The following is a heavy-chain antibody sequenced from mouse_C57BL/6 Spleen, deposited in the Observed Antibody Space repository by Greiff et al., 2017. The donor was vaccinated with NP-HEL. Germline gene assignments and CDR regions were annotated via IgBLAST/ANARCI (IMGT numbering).Heavy chain of an antibody. CDR2: IHPNSGST. CDR3: ARSAYYAMDY. V-gene: IGHV1-64*01. Sequence: QVQLQQPGAELVKPGASVKLSCKASGYTFTSYWMHWVKQRPGQGLGWIGMIHPNSGSTNYNEKFKSKATLTVDKSSSAAYMQRSSLTSEDSAVYYCARSAYYAMDYWGQGTSVTVSS. J-gene: IGHJ4*01. CDR1: GYTFTSYW.